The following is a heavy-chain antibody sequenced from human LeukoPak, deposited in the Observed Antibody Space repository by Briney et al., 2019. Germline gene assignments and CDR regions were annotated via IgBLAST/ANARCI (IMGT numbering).Heavy chain of an antibody. CDR2: INTDGSST. J-gene: IGHJ4*02. V-gene: IGHV3-74*01. D-gene: IGHD6-13*01. Sequence: GGSLRLSCAASGFTFSSYWMHWVRQAPGKGLVWVSRINTDGSSTSYADSVKGRFTISRDNAKNTLYLQMNSLRAEDTAVYYCAREQMGLAAADYYFDYWGQGTLVTVSS. CDR1: GFTFSSYW. CDR3: AREQMGLAAADYYFDY.